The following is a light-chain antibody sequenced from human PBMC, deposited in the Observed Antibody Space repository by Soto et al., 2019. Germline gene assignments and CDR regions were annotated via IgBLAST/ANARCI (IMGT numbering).Light chain of an antibody. J-gene: IGKJ2*01. V-gene: IGKV3-20*01. CDR1: QSLSSSY. CDR3: QQYGISPSYT. CDR2: GAS. Sequence: EIVLTQSPGALSLSPGEGATLSCRASQSLSSSYVAWYQQKVGQPPRLLIYGASNRATGIPDRFSGCWSGTEFTLTISRLEPEDFAVYYCQQYGISPSYTFAQGTKLEIK.